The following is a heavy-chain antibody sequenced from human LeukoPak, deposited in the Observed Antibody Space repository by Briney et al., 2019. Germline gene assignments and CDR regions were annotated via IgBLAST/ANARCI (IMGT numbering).Heavy chain of an antibody. CDR3: AREYRGASGYSSGWYSVSRSSNYGMDV. J-gene: IGHJ6*02. CDR1: GGSFSGYY. CDR2: INHSGST. D-gene: IGHD6-19*01. V-gene: IGHV4-34*01. Sequence: SETLSLTCAVYGGSFSGYYWSWIRQPPGKGLEWIGEINHSGSTNYNPSLKSRVTISVDTSKNQFSLKLSSVTAADTAVYYCAREYRGASGYSSGWYSVSRSSNYGMDVWGQGTTVTVSS.